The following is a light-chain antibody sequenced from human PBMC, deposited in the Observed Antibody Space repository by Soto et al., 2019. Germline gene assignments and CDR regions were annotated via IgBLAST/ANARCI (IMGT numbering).Light chain of an antibody. CDR1: QSVSSN. V-gene: IGKV3-15*01. CDR3: QQYNNWPRT. J-gene: IGKJ1*01. CDR2: GAS. Sequence: SVLTQSPGTLSLSPGDRATLSFRASQSVSSNYLAWYQKKPGRAPRLLIYGASTRATGIPARFSGSGSGTEFTLAISSLQSEDFAVYYCQQYNNWPRTFGQGTKVDI.